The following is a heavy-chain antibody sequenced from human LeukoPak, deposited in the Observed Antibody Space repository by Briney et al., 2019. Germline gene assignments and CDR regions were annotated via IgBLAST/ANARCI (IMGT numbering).Heavy chain of an antibody. J-gene: IGHJ4*02. D-gene: IGHD3-22*01. CDR3: ASTKNYYDSSGSEGGDY. CDR2: IYYSGST. CDR1: GGSISSSSYY. Sequence: PSETLSLTCTVSGGSISSSSYYWGWIRQPPGKGLEWIGSIYYSGSTYYNPSLKSRVTISVDTSKNQFSLKLSSVTAADTAVYYCASTKNYYDSSGSEGGDYWGQGTLVTVSS. V-gene: IGHV4-39*01.